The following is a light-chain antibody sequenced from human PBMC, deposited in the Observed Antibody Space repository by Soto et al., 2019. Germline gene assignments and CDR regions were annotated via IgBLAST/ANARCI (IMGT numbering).Light chain of an antibody. CDR1: SSNIGAGYD. CDR3: AAWDDSLGAVV. Sequence: QSVLTQPPSVSGAPGQRVTISCTGSSSNIGAGYDVHWYQQLPGTAPKLLIHHNTLRPSWVPDRFSGSKSGTSASLAISGLQSDDDSDYYCAAWDDSLGAVVFGGGTKVTVL. V-gene: IGLV1-40*01. J-gene: IGLJ2*01. CDR2: HNT.